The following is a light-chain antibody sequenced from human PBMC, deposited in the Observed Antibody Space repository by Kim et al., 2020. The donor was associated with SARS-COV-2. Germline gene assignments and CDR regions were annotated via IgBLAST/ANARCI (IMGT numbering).Light chain of an antibody. CDR1: SANTGRQT. CDR3: AAWDDSLNGYV. J-gene: IGLJ1*01. Sequence: GVTISCSRSSANTGRQTVHWYEPLPRAAPTRLIYSDNQRRAGVLDRYSGSKAGTSASLAISGIQSEDEADYYCAAWDDSLNGYVFGTGTKVTVL. CDR2: SDN. V-gene: IGLV1-44*01.